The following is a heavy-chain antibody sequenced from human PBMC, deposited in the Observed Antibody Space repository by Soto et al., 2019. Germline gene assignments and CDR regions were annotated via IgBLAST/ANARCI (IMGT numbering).Heavy chain of an antibody. Sequence: HPGGSLRLSCAASGFTFSSYAMHWVRQAPGKGLEWVAVISYDGSNKYYADSVKGRFTISRDNSKNTLYLQMNSLRAEDTAVYYCARDRQWLSSPYYFDYWGQGTLVTVSS. CDR2: ISYDGSNK. V-gene: IGHV3-30-3*01. D-gene: IGHD6-19*01. CDR3: ARDRQWLSSPYYFDY. CDR1: GFTFSSYA. J-gene: IGHJ4*02.